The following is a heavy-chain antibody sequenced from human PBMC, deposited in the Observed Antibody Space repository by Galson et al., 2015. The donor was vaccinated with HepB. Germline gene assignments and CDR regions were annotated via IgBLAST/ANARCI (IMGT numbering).Heavy chain of an antibody. CDR2: IYSGGST. J-gene: IGHJ4*02. CDR3: ARDRGSGYYHY. Sequence: SLRLSCAASGFTVSSNHMSWVRQAPGKGLEWVSVIYSGGSTYYADSVKGRFTISRDNSKNTLYLQMNSLRAEDTAVYYCARDRGSGYYHYWGQGTLVTVSS. D-gene: IGHD3-22*01. V-gene: IGHV3-66*02. CDR1: GFTVSSNH.